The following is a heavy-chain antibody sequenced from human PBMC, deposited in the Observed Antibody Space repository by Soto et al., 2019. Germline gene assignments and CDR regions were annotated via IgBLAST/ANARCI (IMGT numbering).Heavy chain of an antibody. J-gene: IGHJ6*02. D-gene: IGHD1-1*01. Sequence: EVQLVESGGGLVKPGGSLRLSCAVSGFTFSTYSMNWVRQAPGKGLEWVSYMSSSSYNIYYADSVKGRFTISRDNAKNSVYLQMTSLTAEDTAVYYCASIGSPRYNEYYYGMDVWGQGTTVTVSS. V-gene: IGHV3-21*02. CDR1: GFTFSTYS. CDR2: MSSSSYNI. CDR3: ASIGSPRYNEYYYGMDV.